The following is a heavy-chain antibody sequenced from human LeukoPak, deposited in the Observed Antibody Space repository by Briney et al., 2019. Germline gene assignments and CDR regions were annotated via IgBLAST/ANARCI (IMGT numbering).Heavy chain of an antibody. D-gene: IGHD6-13*01. CDR3: ARERPPGDSSNWFLEGYFDI. CDR1: GYTFTSYY. CDR2: INPSGGST. Sequence: ASVKLSCKASGYTFTSYYMLWARQAPGQGLEWMGIINPSGGSTSYAQKLQGRVTMTRDTSTSTVYMELSTLRSDDTAVYYCARERPPGDSSNWFLEGYFDIWGQGTLVTVSS. J-gene: IGHJ4*02. V-gene: IGHV1-46*01.